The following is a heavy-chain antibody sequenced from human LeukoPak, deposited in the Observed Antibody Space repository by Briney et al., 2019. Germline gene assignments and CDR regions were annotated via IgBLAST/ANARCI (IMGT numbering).Heavy chain of an antibody. Sequence: PGGSLRLSCAASGFTFSSYAMSWFRQAPAKGLEWVSAISGSGGSTYYADSVKGRFTISRDNSKNTLYLQMNSLRAEDTAVYYCAKAFATTGYTGSFDIWGQGTMVTVSS. J-gene: IGHJ3*02. D-gene: IGHD1-26*01. CDR3: AKAFATTGYTGSFDI. CDR2: ISGSGGST. CDR1: GFTFSSYA. V-gene: IGHV3-23*01.